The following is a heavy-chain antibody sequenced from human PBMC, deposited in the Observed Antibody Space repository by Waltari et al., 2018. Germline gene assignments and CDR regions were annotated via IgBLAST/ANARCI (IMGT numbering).Heavy chain of an antibody. D-gene: IGHD3-3*01. CDR3: ARDWRRITIFGVVMGAFDI. J-gene: IGHJ3*02. CDR2: IIPIFGTA. V-gene: IGHV1-69*01. CDR1: GGPLRSYA. Sequence: QVQLVQSGAEVKKPGSSVNVSCKASGGPLRSYALSWVRPAPGQGLEWMGGIIPIFGTANYAQKFQGRVTITADESTSTAYMELSSLRSEDTAVYYCARDWRRITIFGVVMGAFDIWGQGTMVTVSS.